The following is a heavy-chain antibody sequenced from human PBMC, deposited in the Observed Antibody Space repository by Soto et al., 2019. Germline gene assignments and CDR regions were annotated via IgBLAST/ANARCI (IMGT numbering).Heavy chain of an antibody. V-gene: IGHV1-69*01. Sequence: QVQLVQSGAEVKKPGSSVKVSCKASGGTFSSYAISWVRQAPGQGLEWMGGIIPIFGTANYAQKFQGRVTITADECTSTAYMELSSLRSEDTAVYYCARLRSMTTVTTCFPSLPYYFDYWGQGTLVTVSS. CDR1: GGTFSSYA. CDR2: IIPIFGTA. D-gene: IGHD4-17*01. CDR3: ARLRSMTTVTTCFPSLPYYFDY. J-gene: IGHJ4*02.